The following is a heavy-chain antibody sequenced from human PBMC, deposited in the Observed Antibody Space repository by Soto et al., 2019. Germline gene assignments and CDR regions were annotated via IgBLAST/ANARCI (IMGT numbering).Heavy chain of an antibody. Sequence: PSETLSLPCAVSGYSIKSGYYWGWIRQPPWKGLEWIGSIYHSGSTYYNPSLKSRVTMSVVTSNNLFSLKVPSGTAADAAFYYCTRGGNGPTVRPRAYWGHVTLVTFSS. D-gene: IGHD6-6*01. J-gene: IGHJ4*01. V-gene: IGHV4-38-2*01. CDR1: GYSIKSGYY. CDR2: IYHSGST. CDR3: TRGGNGPTVRPRAY.